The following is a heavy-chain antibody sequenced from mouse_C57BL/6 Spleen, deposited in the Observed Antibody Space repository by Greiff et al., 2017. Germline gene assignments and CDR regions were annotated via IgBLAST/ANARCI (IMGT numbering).Heavy chain of an antibody. CDR1: GYTFTEYT. CDR3: VRHGLVVLRSFMITTDDGCFAY. CDR2: FYPGSGSI. J-gene: IGHJ3*01. Sequence: QVQLQQSGAELVKPGASVKLSCKASGYTFTEYTIHWVKQRPGQGLEWIGWFYPGSGSIKYNEQFKDKATLTADKSSSTFYMELSRLTSEASAVYFCVRHGLVVLRSFMITTDDGCFAYWGQGAMVTVAA. V-gene: IGHV1-62-2*01. D-gene: IGHD2-4*01.